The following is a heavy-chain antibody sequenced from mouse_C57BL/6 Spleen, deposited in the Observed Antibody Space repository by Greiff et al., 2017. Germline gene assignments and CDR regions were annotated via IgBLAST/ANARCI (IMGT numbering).Heavy chain of an antibody. CDR3: ARRGNAWFAY. J-gene: IGHJ3*01. D-gene: IGHD2-1*01. Sequence: QVQLQQPGAELVKPGASVKMSCKASGYTFTSYWITWVKQRPGQGLEWIGDIYPGSGSTNYNEKFKSKATLTVDTSSSTAYMQLSSLPSEASAVYYSARRGNAWFAYWGQGTLVTVSA. CDR1: GYTFTSYW. V-gene: IGHV1-55*01. CDR2: IYPGSGST.